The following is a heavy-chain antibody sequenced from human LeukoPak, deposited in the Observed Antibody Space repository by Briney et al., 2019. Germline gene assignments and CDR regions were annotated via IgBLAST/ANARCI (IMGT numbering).Heavy chain of an antibody. J-gene: IGHJ4*02. V-gene: IGHV3-7*01. Sequence: GGSLRLSCAASGFTFSSYWMSWVRRAPGKGLEWVANIKQDGSEKYYVDSVKGRFTISRDNAKNSLYLQRNSLRAEDTAVYYCARLYQHDSSTYRPVAYCGQGRLVSVSS. D-gene: IGHD3-22*01. CDR2: IKQDGSEK. CDR1: GFTFSSYW. CDR3: ARLYQHDSSTYRPVAY.